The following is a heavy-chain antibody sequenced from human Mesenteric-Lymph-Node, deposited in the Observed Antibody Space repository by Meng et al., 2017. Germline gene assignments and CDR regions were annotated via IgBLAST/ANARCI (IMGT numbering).Heavy chain of an antibody. J-gene: IGHJ4*02. CDR2: IYHSGST. Sequence: QVSPQGSGPGLVKPSGPLSLTCDVSGGSIRNDQWWSWVRQAPGKGLEWIGEIYHSGSTNYNPSLKSRVTISVDKSKNQFSLKLSSVTAADTAVYYCASFPPPGKQWLVTDYWGQGTLVTVSS. V-gene: IGHV4-4*02. CDR1: GGSIRNDQW. CDR3: ASFPPPGKQWLVTDY. D-gene: IGHD6-19*01.